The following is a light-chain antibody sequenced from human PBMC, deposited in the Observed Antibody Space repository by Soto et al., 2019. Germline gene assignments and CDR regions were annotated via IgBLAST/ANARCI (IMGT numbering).Light chain of an antibody. V-gene: IGLV4-60*02. Sequence: QPVLTQSSSASASLGSSVKLTCTLSSGHSTYIIAWHQQQPGKAPRYLMKLEGSGSYNKGSGVPDRFSGSSSGADRYLTISNLLFEDEADYYCETWVSNTYVFGTGTKVTVL. CDR1: SGHSTYI. J-gene: IGLJ1*01. CDR2: LEGSGSY. CDR3: ETWVSNTYV.